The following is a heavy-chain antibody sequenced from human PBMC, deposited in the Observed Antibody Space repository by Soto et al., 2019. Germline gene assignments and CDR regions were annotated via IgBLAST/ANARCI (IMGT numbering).Heavy chain of an antibody. J-gene: IGHJ6*02. CDR3: ARDALTYDFWSGYPRMDGMDV. CDR1: GFTFSSYA. D-gene: IGHD3-3*01. Sequence: PGGSLRLSCAASGFTFSSYAMHWVRQAPGKGLEWVAVISYDGSNKYYADSVKGRFTISRDNSKNTLYLQMNSLRAEDTAVYYCARDALTYDFWSGYPRMDGMDVWGQGTTVTVSS. V-gene: IGHV3-30-3*01. CDR2: ISYDGSNK.